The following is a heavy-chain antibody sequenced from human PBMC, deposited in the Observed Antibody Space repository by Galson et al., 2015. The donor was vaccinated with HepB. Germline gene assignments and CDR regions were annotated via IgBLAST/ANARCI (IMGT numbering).Heavy chain of an antibody. J-gene: IGHJ4*02. Sequence: SVKVSCKASGYTFTSYDINWVRQATGQGLEWMGWMNPNSGNTGYAQKFQGRVTMTRNTSISTAYLQWSSLKASDTAMYHCARQGDGGLFDQWGQGTLASVSS. CDR3: ARQGDGGLFDQ. CDR1: GYTFTSYD. D-gene: IGHD3-10*01. V-gene: IGHV1-8*01. CDR2: MNPNSGNT.